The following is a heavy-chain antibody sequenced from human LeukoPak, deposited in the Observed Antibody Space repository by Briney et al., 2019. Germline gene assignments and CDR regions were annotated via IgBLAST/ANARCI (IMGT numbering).Heavy chain of an antibody. CDR1: GFTFSSYW. CDR3: ARVSYFDWLLSREDYFDY. CDR2: IKQDGSEK. Sequence: PGGSLRLSCAASGFTFSSYWMSWVRQAPGKGLEWVANIKQDGSEKYYVDSVKGRFTISRDNAKNSLYLQMNSLRAEDTAVYYCARVSYFDWLLSREDYFDYWGQGTLVTVSS. D-gene: IGHD3-9*01. V-gene: IGHV3-7*01. J-gene: IGHJ4*02.